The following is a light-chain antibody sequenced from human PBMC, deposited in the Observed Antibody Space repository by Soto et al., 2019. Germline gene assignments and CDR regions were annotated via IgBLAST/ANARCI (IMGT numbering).Light chain of an antibody. CDR2: LNSDGRH. Sequence: QSVLTQSPSASASLVASGKLTCTLSSGHRTYAIAWHQQQPEKGHRYLMNLNSDGRHTKGDGIPDRFSGSSSGTERYLTISSRQSEDEADYYCQTWGTGLLVFGGGTKLTVL. V-gene: IGLV4-69*01. CDR1: SGHRTYA. CDR3: QTWGTGLLV. J-gene: IGLJ2*01.